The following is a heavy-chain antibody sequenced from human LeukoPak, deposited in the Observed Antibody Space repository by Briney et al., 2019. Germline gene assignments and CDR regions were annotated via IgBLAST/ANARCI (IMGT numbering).Heavy chain of an antibody. V-gene: IGHV4-30-4*08. CDR1: GGSISSGDFY. CDR3: ARDLVAGDAFDI. CDR2: TYYSGST. Sequence: SETLSLTCTVSGGSISSGDFYWSWIRQPPGKGLEWIGYTYYSGSTYYNPSLKSRVSISVDTSKNQFSLKLSSVTAADTAVYYCARDLVAGDAFDIWGQGTMVTVSS. D-gene: IGHD5-12*01. J-gene: IGHJ3*02.